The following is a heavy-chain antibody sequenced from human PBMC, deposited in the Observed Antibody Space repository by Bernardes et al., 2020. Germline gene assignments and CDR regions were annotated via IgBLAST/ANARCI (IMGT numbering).Heavy chain of an antibody. CDR3: ARLAATYGMDV. V-gene: IGHV4-59*01. J-gene: IGHJ6*04. CDR1: GGSISSYY. D-gene: IGHD2-15*01. Sequence: ETLSLTCTVSGGSISSYYWSWIRQPPGKGLEWIGYIYYSGSTNYNPSLKSRVTISVDTSKNQFSLKLSSVTAADTAVYYCARLAATYGMDVWGKGTTVTVSS. CDR2: IYYSGST.